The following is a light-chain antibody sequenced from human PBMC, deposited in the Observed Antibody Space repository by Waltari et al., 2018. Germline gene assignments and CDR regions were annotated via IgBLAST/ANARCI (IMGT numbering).Light chain of an antibody. V-gene: IGKV1-33*01. J-gene: IGKJ3*01. Sequence: DIQMTQSPSSLSASVGDRVTITCRASQGISHWLAWYQQKPGKAPKLLIYRASNLETGVPSRFSGSGSGTDCTLTISSLQPEDIATYYCQQHDNSPFTFGPGTKLDIK. CDR1: QGISHW. CDR3: QQHDNSPFT. CDR2: RAS.